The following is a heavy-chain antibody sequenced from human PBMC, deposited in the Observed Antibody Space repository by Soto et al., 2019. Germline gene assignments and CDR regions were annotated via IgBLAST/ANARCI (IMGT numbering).Heavy chain of an antibody. CDR3: ARRRAKWLTPRNPYGMDV. V-gene: IGHV4-39*01. CDR2: IYYSGST. D-gene: IGHD5-12*01. J-gene: IGHJ6*02. Sequence: QLQLQESGPGLVKPSETLSLTCTVSGGSISSSSYYWGWIRQPPGKGLEWIGSIYYSGSTYYNPSLKSRVTISVDTSKNQFSLKLSSVTAADTAVYYCARRRAKWLTPRNPYGMDVWGQGTTVTVSS. CDR1: GGSISSSSYY.